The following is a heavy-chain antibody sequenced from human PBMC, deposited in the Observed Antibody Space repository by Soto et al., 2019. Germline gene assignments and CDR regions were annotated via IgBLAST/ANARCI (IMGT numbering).Heavy chain of an antibody. CDR3: ARGAMANFDY. CDR2: SIAMLGTP. Sequence: GASVKVSCKASGGTFGSHGIAWVRQAPGQGLEWMGGSIAMLGTPTYAKKVQGRATITADESLTSSYLELRSLRSEDTAMYFCARGAMANFDYWGQGTVVTVSS. J-gene: IGHJ4*02. D-gene: IGHD5-18*01. CDR1: GGTFGSHG. V-gene: IGHV1-69*13.